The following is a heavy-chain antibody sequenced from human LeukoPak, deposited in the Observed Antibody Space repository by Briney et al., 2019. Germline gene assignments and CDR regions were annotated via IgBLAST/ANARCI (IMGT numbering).Heavy chain of an antibody. CDR3: ARLMGAGTTAGAKRESDY. CDR2: IYYSGST. D-gene: IGHD1-1*01. Sequence: PSETLSLTCAVSDDSIRSSAYYWGWIRQPPGKGLEWIGSIYYSGSTYYNPSLKSRVTISIDTSKNQFSLKLSSVTAADTAVYYCARLMGAGTTAGAKRESDYWGQGTLVTVSS. V-gene: IGHV4-39*01. CDR1: DDSIRSSAYY. J-gene: IGHJ4*02.